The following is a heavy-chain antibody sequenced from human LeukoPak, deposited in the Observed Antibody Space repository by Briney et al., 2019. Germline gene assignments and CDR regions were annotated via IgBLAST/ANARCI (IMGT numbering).Heavy chain of an antibody. Sequence: SETLSLTCAVYGGSLSGYYWRWIRQPPGKGLEWIGEINHSGSTNYNPSLKSRVNKSVDTSKNQFSLKLSYVTAADTAVYYCADVRGVIHPRFDYWGQGTLVTVSS. CDR1: GGSLSGYY. CDR3: ADVRGVIHPRFDY. J-gene: IGHJ4*02. CDR2: INHSGST. V-gene: IGHV4-34*01. D-gene: IGHD3-10*01.